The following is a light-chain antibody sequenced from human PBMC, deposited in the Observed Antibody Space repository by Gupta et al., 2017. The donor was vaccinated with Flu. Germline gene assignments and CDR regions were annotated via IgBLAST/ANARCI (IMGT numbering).Light chain of an antibody. Sequence: EIVFTQSPATLSLSPGERATLSCRASQSISRYLVWYQQKPGQAPRLLIYDASNSANGIPATFSGSRSATEFTLTIISREPQDFAVYYCQHRSSWPPTFGGGTKVEIK. CDR1: QSISRY. V-gene: IGKV3-11*01. CDR3: QHRSSWPPT. CDR2: DAS. J-gene: IGKJ4*01.